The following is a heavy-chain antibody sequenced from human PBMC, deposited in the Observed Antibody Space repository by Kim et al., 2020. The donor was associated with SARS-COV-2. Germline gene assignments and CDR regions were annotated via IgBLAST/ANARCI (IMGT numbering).Heavy chain of an antibody. V-gene: IGHV3-21*01. Sequence: GGSLRLSCAASGFTFSSYSMNWVRQAPGKGLEWVSSISSSSSYIYYADSVKGRFTISRDNAKNSLYLQMNSLRAEDTAVYYCASSPPQVATSTDYYYGMDVWGQGTTVTVSS. CDR3: ASSPPQVATSTDYYYGMDV. D-gene: IGHD5-12*01. J-gene: IGHJ6*02. CDR1: GFTFSSYS. CDR2: ISSSSSYI.